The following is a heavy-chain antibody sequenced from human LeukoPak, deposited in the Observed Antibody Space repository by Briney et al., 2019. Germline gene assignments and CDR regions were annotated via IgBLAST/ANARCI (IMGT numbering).Heavy chain of an antibody. J-gene: IGHJ4*02. V-gene: IGHV3-21*01. CDR2: ICSSSSYI. CDR3: ARDSIAAAGNFDY. Sequence: GGSLRLSCAASGFTFSSYSMNWVRQAPGKGLEWVSSICSSSSYIYYADSVKGRFTISRDNAKNSLYLQMNSLRAEDTAVYYCARDSIAAAGNFDYWGQGTLVTVSS. D-gene: IGHD6-13*01. CDR1: GFTFSSYS.